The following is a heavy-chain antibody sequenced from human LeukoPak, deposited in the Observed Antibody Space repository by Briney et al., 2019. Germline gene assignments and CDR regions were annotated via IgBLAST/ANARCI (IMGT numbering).Heavy chain of an antibody. V-gene: IGHV3-23*01. CDR2: ISGSGGST. CDR1: GFTFSSYA. CDR3: ARAPILEWLSTFDY. Sequence: GESLRLSCAASGFTFSSYAMSWVRQAPGKGLEWVSAISGSGGSTYYADSVKGRFTISRDNSKNTLYLQMNSLRAEDTAVYYCARAPILEWLSTFDYWGQGTLVTVSS. D-gene: IGHD3-3*01. J-gene: IGHJ4*02.